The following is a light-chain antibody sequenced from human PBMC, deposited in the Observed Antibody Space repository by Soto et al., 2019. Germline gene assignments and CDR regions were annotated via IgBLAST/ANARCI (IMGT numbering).Light chain of an antibody. V-gene: IGLV2-23*02. Sequence: LTQPASVSGSPGQSITISCSGTSSDVGNYNLVSWYQRHPGKAPKLMIFEVSKWPSGVSHRFSGSKSGNTASLTISGLQADEEADYFCCSYAGDNTYVFGTGTKVTVL. CDR2: EVS. J-gene: IGLJ1*01. CDR1: SSDVGNYNL. CDR3: CSYAGDNTYV.